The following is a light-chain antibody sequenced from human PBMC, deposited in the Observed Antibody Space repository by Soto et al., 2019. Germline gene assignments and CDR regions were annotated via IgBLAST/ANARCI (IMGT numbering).Light chain of an antibody. CDR3: QQYNNWPFT. CDR2: GAS. V-gene: IGKV3-15*01. CDR1: QSISSN. J-gene: IGKJ3*01. Sequence: EIVMTQSPATLSVSPGERATLSCRASQSISSNLAWYPQKPGQAPRLLIYGASTSATGITATFSGSGSGTEFTLTISSLQSEDFAVYDCQQYNNWPFTFGPGTKVDIK.